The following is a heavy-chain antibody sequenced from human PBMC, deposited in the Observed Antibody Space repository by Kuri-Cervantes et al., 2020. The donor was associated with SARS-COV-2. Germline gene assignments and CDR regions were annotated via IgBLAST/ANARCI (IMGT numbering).Heavy chain of an antibody. CDR2: MNPNSGGT. V-gene: IGHV1-2*02. CDR1: GYTFTSYG. J-gene: IGHJ3*02. D-gene: IGHD3-22*01. Sequence: ASVNVSCKASGYTFTSYGISWVRQAPGQGLEWMGWMNPNSGGTNYAQKFQGRVTMTRDTSISTAYMELSRLRSDDTAVYYCARVAWEAIMIVVFKGAFDIWGQGTMVTVSS. CDR3: ARVAWEAIMIVVFKGAFDI.